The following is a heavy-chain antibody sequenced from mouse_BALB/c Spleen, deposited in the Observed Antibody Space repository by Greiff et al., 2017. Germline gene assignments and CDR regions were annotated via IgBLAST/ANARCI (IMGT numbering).Heavy chain of an antibody. V-gene: IGHV1-39*01. CDR2: IDPYYGGT. D-gene: IGHD2-1*01. Sequence: EVQLVESGPELEKPGASVKISCKASGYSFTGYNMNWVKQSNGKSLEWIGNIDPYYGGTSYNQKFKGKATLTVDKSSSTAYMQLKSLTSEDSAVYYCARILGLGNYRYWYFDVWGAGTTVTVSS. CDR1: GYSFTGYN. J-gene: IGHJ1*01. CDR3: ARILGLGNYRYWYFDV.